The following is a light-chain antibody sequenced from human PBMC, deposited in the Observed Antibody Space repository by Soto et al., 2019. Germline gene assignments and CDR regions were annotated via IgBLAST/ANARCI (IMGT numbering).Light chain of an antibody. V-gene: IGKV3-15*01. CDR1: QSVRSN. CDR3: QQYNIWPPLT. J-gene: IGKJ4*01. CDR2: GAS. Sequence: EVELTQSPDILSVSPWETATLSCRASQSVRSNLAWYQQKPGQAPRLLIYGASTRATGIPARFSGSGSGREFTLTISSLQSEDFGLYYCQQYNIWPPLTFGGGTKVEIK.